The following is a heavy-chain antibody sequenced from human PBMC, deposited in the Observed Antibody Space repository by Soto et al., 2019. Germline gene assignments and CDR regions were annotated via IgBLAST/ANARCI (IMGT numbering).Heavy chain of an antibody. CDR2: IKHDVSEK. CDR3: ARSVAASGDY. Sequence: EVQLVESGGGLVQPGGSLRLSCAVSGFTFSSHWMSWVRQAPGEGLEWVANIKHDVSEKYYVDSVKGRFTISRDNAKNSWYLQMNSLRAEDTAVYYCARSVAASGDYWGEGTLVTVSS. D-gene: IGHD6-13*01. V-gene: IGHV3-7*01. J-gene: IGHJ4*02. CDR1: GFTFSSHW.